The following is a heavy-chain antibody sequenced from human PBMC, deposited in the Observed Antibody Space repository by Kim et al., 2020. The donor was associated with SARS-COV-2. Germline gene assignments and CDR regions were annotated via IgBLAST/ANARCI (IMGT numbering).Heavy chain of an antibody. D-gene: IGHD3-10*01. Sequence: SETLSLTCAVYGVSFSGYYWSWIRQPPGKGLEWIGEINHSGSTNYNPSLKSRVTILVDTSKNQFSLKLSSVTAADTAVYYCARFRGVFVLTYYYYYGMDVWGQGTTVTVSS. V-gene: IGHV4-34*01. CDR3: ARFRGVFVLTYYYYYGMDV. CDR1: GVSFSGYY. J-gene: IGHJ6*02. CDR2: INHSGST.